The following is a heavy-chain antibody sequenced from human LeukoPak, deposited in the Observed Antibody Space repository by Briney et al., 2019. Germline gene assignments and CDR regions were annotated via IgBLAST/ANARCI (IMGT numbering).Heavy chain of an antibody. D-gene: IGHD7-27*01. Sequence: QPGGSLRLSCAASGFTFSNFWMHWVRQAPGKGLVWVSHINRDGGSTSYADSVKGRFTISRDNAKNTLYLQMNSLRVEDTAAYYCARDAPGDRGFDYWGQGTLVTVSS. CDR2: INRDGGST. V-gene: IGHV3-74*01. CDR1: GFTFSNFW. CDR3: ARDAPGDRGFDY. J-gene: IGHJ4*02.